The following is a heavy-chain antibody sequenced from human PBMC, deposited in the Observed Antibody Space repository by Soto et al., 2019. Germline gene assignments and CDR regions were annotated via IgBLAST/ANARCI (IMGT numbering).Heavy chain of an antibody. V-gene: IGHV5-51*01. CDR3: ARRKYYILTGPGRYGMDV. D-gene: IGHD3-9*01. J-gene: IGHJ6*02. CDR1: GYSFTSYW. Sequence: GESLKISCKGSGYSFTSYWIGWVRQMPGKGLEWMGIIYPGDSDTRYSPSFQGQVTISADKSIGTAYLQWSSLKASDTAMYYCARRKYYILTGPGRYGMDVWGQGTTVNVSS. CDR2: IYPGDSDT.